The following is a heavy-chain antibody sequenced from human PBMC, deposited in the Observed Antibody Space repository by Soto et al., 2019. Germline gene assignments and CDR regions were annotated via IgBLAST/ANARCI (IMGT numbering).Heavy chain of an antibody. J-gene: IGHJ6*03. CDR2: IGSSGGNT. D-gene: IGHD2-15*01. CDR1: GFTFSSYT. CDR3: AKDGGSSYYYYMDV. Sequence: EVQLLVSGGGLVQPGGSLRLSCAASGFTFSSYTMTWVRQAPGKGLEWVAAIGSSGGNTDYADSVKGRFTISRDNSKNTLYLQMSSLRAEDTAVYYCAKDGGSSYYYYMDVWGEGTTLTVSS. V-gene: IGHV3-23*01.